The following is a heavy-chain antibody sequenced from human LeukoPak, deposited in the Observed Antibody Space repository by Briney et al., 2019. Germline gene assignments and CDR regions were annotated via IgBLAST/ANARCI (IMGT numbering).Heavy chain of an antibody. CDR3: AKMAGQLLGDFDY. D-gene: IGHD2-2*01. V-gene: IGHV3-30*02. CDR1: GFTFSSYG. Sequence: PGGSLRLSCAASGFTFSSYGMHWVRQAPGKGLEWVAFIRYDGSNKYYAGSVKGRFTISRDNSKNTLYLQMNSLRAEDTAVYYCAKMAGQLLGDFDYWGQGTLVTVSS. CDR2: IRYDGSNK. J-gene: IGHJ4*02.